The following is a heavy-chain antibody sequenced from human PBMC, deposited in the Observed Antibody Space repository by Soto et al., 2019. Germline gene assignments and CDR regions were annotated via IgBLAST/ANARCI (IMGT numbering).Heavy chain of an antibody. D-gene: IGHD6-13*01. V-gene: IGHV1-69*13. CDR2: IIPIFGTA. CDR3: ARDRQRQQLVGNYYGMDV. CDR1: GGTFSSYA. J-gene: IGHJ6*02. Sequence: SVKVSCKASGGTFSSYAISWVRQAPGQGLEWMGGIIPIFGTANYAQKFQGRVTITADESTSTAYMELSSLRSEDTAVYYCARDRQRQQLVGNYYGMDVWGQGTTVTVSS.